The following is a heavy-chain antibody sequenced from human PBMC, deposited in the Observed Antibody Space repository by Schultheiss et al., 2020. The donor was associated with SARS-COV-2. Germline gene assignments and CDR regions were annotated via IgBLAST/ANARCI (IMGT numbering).Heavy chain of an antibody. V-gene: IGHV1-18*01. D-gene: IGHD3-10*01. Sequence: ASVKVSCKASGYTFTSYGISWVRQAPGQGLEWMGWISAYNGNTNYAQKLQGRVTITADESTSTAYMELSSLRSEDTAVYYCAAAPKPITMVRWYYGMDVWGQGTTVTVSS. CDR1: GYTFTSYG. J-gene: IGHJ6*02. CDR2: ISAYNGNT. CDR3: AAAPKPITMVRWYYGMDV.